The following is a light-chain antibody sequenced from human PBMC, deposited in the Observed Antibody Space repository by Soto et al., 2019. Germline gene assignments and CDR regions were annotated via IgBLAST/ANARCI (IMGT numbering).Light chain of an antibody. J-gene: IGLJ2*01. V-gene: IGLV1-40*01. CDR3: QSYDSSLSGVV. Sequence: QLVLTQPPSVSGAPGQRVTISCTGSSSNIGARYDVHWYQHLPGTAPKLLIYGNSNRPSGVPDRFSGSKSGTSASLAITGLQAEDEADYYCQSYDSSLSGVVFGGGTKLTVL. CDR1: SSNIGARYD. CDR2: GNS.